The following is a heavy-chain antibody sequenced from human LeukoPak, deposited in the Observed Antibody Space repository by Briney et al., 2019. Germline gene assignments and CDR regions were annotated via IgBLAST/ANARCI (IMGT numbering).Heavy chain of an antibody. D-gene: IGHD4-17*01. Sequence: SETLSLTCTVSGGSISSYYWSWIRQPPGKGLEWIGYIYYSGSTNYNPSLKSRVTISVDTSKNQFSLKLSSVTAADTAVYYCARAPYGDHIDYWGQGTLVTVPS. V-gene: IGHV4-59*01. J-gene: IGHJ4*02. CDR2: IYYSGST. CDR1: GGSISSYY. CDR3: ARAPYGDHIDY.